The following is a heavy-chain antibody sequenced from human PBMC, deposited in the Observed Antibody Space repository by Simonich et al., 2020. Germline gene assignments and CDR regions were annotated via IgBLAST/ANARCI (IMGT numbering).Heavy chain of an antibody. CDR3: ARDTSYYGSGSYYFDY. CDR1: GFTFSSYS. V-gene: IGHV3-21*01. D-gene: IGHD3-10*01. CDR2: ISSSSSYI. J-gene: IGHJ4*02. Sequence: GGGLVKPGGSLRLSCAASGFTFSSYSMNWVRQAPGKGLEWVSSISSSSSYIYYADSGKSRFTISRDNAKNSLYLQMNSLRAEDTAVYYCARDTSYYGSGSYYFDYWGQGTLVTVSS.